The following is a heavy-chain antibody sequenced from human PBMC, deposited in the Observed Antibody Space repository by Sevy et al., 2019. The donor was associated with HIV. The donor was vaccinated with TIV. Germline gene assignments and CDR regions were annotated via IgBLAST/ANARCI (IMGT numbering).Heavy chain of an antibody. CDR3: TRCSGSQSIFDS. J-gene: IGHJ4*02. Sequence: GGSLRLSCTASGFIFGDYGMSWVRQAPGKGLEWIAFFKSKIHGGTTENAASVKGRFTTSRDDSKNIVYLQMSNLKTEETAVYYCTRCSGSQSIFDSWGQGTLVTVSS. CDR1: GFIFGDYG. D-gene: IGHD6-25*01. V-gene: IGHV3-49*04. CDR2: FKSKIHGGTT.